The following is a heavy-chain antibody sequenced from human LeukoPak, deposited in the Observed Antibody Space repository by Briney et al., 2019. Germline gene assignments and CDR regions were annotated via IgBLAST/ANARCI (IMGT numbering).Heavy chain of an antibody. J-gene: IGHJ6*03. V-gene: IGHV4-59*12. Sequence: PSETLSLTCTVSGGSISSYYWSWIRQPPGKGLEWIGYIYYSGSTNYNPSLKSRVTISVDTSKNQFSLKLSSVTAADTAVYYCARGLGIDYYYYMDVWGKGTTVTVSS. CDR3: ARGLGIDYYYYMDV. CDR1: GGSISSYY. D-gene: IGHD7-27*01. CDR2: IYYSGST.